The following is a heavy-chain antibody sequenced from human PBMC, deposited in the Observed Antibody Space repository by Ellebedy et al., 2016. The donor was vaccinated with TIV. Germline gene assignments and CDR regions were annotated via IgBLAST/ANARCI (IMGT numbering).Heavy chain of an antibody. V-gene: IGHV4-59*12. CDR2: MHSSGNT. J-gene: IGHJ3*02. CDR1: GGSMSGYY. D-gene: IGHD3-22*01. CDR3: ARGRYYSDSSGLGIDAFDI. Sequence: ESLKISCNVSGGSMSGYYWTWIRQPPGKGLEWIGYMHSSGNTAHNPSLKSRVTMSVDTSKNQFSLKLSSVTAADTAGYYCARGRYYSDSSGLGIDAFDIWGQGTMVTVSS.